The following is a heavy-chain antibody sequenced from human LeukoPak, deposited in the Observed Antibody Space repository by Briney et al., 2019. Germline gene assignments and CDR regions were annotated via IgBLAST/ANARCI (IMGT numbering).Heavy chain of an antibody. CDR2: IWFDGSNK. D-gene: IGHD5-24*01. Sequence: PGGSLRLSCAASGFTFSRYGMHWVRQAPGKGLEWVAVIWFDGSNKYYADPVKGRFTISRDNSKSTLHLQMNSLRAEDTAVYFCARDIDGYLDYWGQGTLVTVSS. CDR3: ARDIDGYLDY. V-gene: IGHV3-33*01. CDR1: GFTFSRYG. J-gene: IGHJ4*02.